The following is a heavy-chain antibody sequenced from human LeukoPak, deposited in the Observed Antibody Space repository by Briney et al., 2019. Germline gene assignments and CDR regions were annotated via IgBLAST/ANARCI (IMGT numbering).Heavy chain of an antibody. J-gene: IGHJ5*02. D-gene: IGHD2-2*01. V-gene: IGHV1-18*04. Sequence: GASVKVSCKASGYTFTSYGISWVRQAPGQGLEWMGWISAYNGSTNYAQKLQGRVTMTTDTSTSTAYMELRSLRSDDTAVYYCARDKRPYCSSTSCAGYNWFDPWGQGTLVTVSS. CDR1: GYTFTSYG. CDR3: ARDKRPYCSSTSCAGYNWFDP. CDR2: ISAYNGST.